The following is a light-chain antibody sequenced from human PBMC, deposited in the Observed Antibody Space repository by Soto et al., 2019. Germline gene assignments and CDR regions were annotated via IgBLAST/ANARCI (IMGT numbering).Light chain of an antibody. V-gene: IGLV2-8*01. CDR3: SSYGGYNNVV. CDR1: SSDVGGYNY. Sequence: QSVLTQPPSASGTPGQRVTISCTGTSSDVGGYNYVSWFQQHPGKAPKLIIHEVNQRPSGVPDRFSGSKSGNTASLTVSGLQAEDEGTYYCSSYGGYNNVVFGTGTKVTVL. CDR2: EVN. J-gene: IGLJ1*01.